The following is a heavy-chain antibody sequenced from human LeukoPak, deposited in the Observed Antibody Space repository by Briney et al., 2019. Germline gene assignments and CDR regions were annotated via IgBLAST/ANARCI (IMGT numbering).Heavy chain of an antibody. D-gene: IGHD3-22*01. Sequence: GGSLRLSCAASGFTFDDYGMSWVRQAPGKGLEWVSGINWNGGSTGYADSVKGRFTISRDNAKNSLYLQMNSLRAEDTALYYCARAQYYYDSSGYPHVDYFDYWGQGTLVTVSS. CDR3: ARAQYYYDSSGYPHVDYFDY. J-gene: IGHJ4*02. V-gene: IGHV3-20*04. CDR2: INWNGGST. CDR1: GFTFDDYG.